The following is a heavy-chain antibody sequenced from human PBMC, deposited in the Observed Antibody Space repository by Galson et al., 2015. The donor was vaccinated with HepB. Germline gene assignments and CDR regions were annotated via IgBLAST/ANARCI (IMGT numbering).Heavy chain of an antibody. CDR1: GFTFITYS. J-gene: IGHJ4*02. CDR2: ISGSGVST. Sequence: SLRLSCAAAGFTFITYSMNAVRQAPGNGLEWVAGISGSGVSTYYAGSVKVRFTISRGNSNNTLFLQMNSLRAEDTAVYYCAKSEAGRRYCGDTACSPSFWGQGTLVTVSS. V-gene: IGHV3-23*01. D-gene: IGHD2-21*01. CDR3: AKSEAGRRYCGDTACSPSF.